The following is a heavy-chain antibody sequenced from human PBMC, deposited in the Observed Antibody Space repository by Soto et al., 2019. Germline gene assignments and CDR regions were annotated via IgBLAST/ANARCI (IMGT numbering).Heavy chain of an antibody. CDR2: INSDGSST. CDR1: GFTFSSYS. D-gene: IGHD3-10*01. CDR3: ARDPYYGSGTSNWFDP. J-gene: IGHJ5*02. V-gene: IGHV3-74*01. Sequence: GGSLRLSCAASGFTFSSYSMNWVRQAPGKGLEWVSYINSDGSSTSYADSVKGRFTISRDNAKNTLYLQMNSLRAEDTAVYYCARDPYYGSGTSNWFDPWGQGTLVTVSS.